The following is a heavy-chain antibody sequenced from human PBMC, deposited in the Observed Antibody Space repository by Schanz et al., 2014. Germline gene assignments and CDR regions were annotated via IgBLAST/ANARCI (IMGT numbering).Heavy chain of an antibody. D-gene: IGHD1-1*01. V-gene: IGHV3-30-3*01. CDR2: ISYDGSNK. CDR3: ARAHGNNWYGKGLDY. CDR1: GFTLSSYA. J-gene: IGHJ4*02. Sequence: QVQLVESGGGVVQPGRSLRLSCAAYGFTLSSYAMHWVRQAPGKGLEWVAVISYDGSNKYYADSVKGRFTISRDNSENTLYLQMNSLRADDTAVYFCARAHGNNWYGKGLDYWGQGTQVTVSS.